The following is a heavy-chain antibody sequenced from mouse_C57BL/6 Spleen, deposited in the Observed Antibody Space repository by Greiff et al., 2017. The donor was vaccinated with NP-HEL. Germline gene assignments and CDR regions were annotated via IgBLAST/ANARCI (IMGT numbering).Heavy chain of an antibody. CDR2: ISSCSSTI. CDR1: GFTFSDYG. Sequence: DVMLVESGGGLVKPGGSLKLSCAASGFTFSDYGMHWVRQAPEKGLEWVAYISSCSSTIYYADTVKGRFTISRDNAKNTLFLQMTSLRSEDTAMYYCARFYYRTMDYWGQGTSVTVSS. J-gene: IGHJ4*01. V-gene: IGHV5-17*01. D-gene: IGHD2-14*01. CDR3: ARFYYRTMDY.